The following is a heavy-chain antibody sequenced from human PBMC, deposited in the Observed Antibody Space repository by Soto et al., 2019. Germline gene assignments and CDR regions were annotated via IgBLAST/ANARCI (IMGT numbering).Heavy chain of an antibody. V-gene: IGHV3-48*02. CDR1: GFTFSIYS. CDR3: ARGYSGYFLPIDY. CDR2: ISSSSSTI. J-gene: IGHJ4*02. Sequence: VVSLRLSCAASGFTFSIYSMNCVRQAPGKGLEWVSYISSSSSTIYYADSVKVRFTISRDNAKNSLYLHMNSLRDEDTAVYYGARGYSGYFLPIDYWGQGTLVTVSS. D-gene: IGHD5-12*01.